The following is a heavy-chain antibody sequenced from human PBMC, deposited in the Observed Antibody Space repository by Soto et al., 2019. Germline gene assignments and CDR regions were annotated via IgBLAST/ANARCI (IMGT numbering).Heavy chain of an antibody. Sequence: QVQLVESGGGVVQSGRSLRLSCAGSGFTFRAYGLHWVRQAPGKGLEWVAVISSDGNDNDYADSVKGRFTISRDNYRDTVYLQMNNLRAEDSAVYFCAKDSYHVSGFYYIFDYWGQGTLVTVSS. V-gene: IGHV3-30*18. J-gene: IGHJ4*02. D-gene: IGHD3-10*01. CDR3: AKDSYHVSGFYYIFDY. CDR2: ISSDGNDN. CDR1: GFTFRAYG.